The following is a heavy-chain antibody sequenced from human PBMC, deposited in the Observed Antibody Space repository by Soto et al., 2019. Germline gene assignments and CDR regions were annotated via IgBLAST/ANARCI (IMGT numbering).Heavy chain of an antibody. CDR3: TRAYGTETFDF. V-gene: IGHV1-8*02. CDR1: GYTFNNYD. J-gene: IGHJ5*01. Sequence: ASVKVSCKASGYTFNNYDIHWVRQAPGHGLEWMGWMNPNSGNTGYAQNFRGRVTMTQNTAIGTAYMELSSLRSDDTATYYCTRAYGTETFDFWGQGTRVTVSS. CDR2: MNPNSGNT. D-gene: IGHD3-10*01.